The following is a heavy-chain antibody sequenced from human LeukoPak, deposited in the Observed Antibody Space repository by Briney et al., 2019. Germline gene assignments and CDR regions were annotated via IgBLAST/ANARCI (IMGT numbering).Heavy chain of an antibody. D-gene: IGHD3-10*01. CDR2: IYPGDSDI. Sequence: GESLKISCKGSGYSFSTYWIAWVRQMPGKGLEWMGIIYPGDSDIRYSPSFQGQVTMSVDKSISAAFLQWSSLKASDTAIYYCARGSGSSSWLDPWGQGTLVTVSS. CDR3: ARGSGSSSWLDP. J-gene: IGHJ5*02. V-gene: IGHV5-51*01. CDR1: GYSFSTYW.